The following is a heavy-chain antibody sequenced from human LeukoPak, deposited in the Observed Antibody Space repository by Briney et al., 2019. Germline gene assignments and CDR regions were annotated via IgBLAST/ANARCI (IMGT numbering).Heavy chain of an antibody. J-gene: IGHJ4*02. D-gene: IGHD6-13*01. V-gene: IGHV3-23*01. CDR2: FSGSGRSR. CDR3: AKGHGSSWSFFDY. Sequence: GGSLRLSCAASGFSFSSYGVSWVRQAPGKGLEWVSAFSGSGRSRYYADSVKGRFTISRDNSKNTLYLQLNSLRAEDTAVYYCAKGHGSSWSFFDYWGQGTLVTVSS. CDR1: GFSFSSYG.